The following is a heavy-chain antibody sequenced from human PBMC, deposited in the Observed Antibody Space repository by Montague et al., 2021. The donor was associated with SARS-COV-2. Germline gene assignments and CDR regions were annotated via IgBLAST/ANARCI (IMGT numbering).Heavy chain of an antibody. Sequence: PALVKPTQTLTLTCTFSGFSLSTSVMSVSWIRQPPGKALEWLARIDWDDYEFYSASLKTRLTISKDTSKNQVVLTMTNMDPVDTATYYCARCRDGYKSGLNFDYWGQGTLVTVSS. V-gene: IGHV2-70*17. D-gene: IGHD5-24*01. CDR1: GFSLSTSVMS. CDR3: ARCRDGYKSGLNFDY. J-gene: IGHJ4*02. CDR2: IDWDDYE.